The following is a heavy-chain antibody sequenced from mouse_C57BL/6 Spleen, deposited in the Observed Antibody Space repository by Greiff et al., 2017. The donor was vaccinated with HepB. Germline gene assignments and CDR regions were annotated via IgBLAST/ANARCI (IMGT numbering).Heavy chain of an antibody. CDR3: ARSPITTVVATGYFDY. CDR1: GFTFTDYY. CDR2: IRNKANGYTT. J-gene: IGHJ2*01. D-gene: IGHD1-1*01. V-gene: IGHV7-3*01. Sequence: DVMLVESGGGLVQPGGSLSLSCAASGFTFTDYYMSWVRQPPGKALEWLGFIRNKANGYTTEYSASVKGRFTISRDNSQSILYLQMNALRAEDSDTYYCARSPITTVVATGYFDYWGQGTTLTVSS.